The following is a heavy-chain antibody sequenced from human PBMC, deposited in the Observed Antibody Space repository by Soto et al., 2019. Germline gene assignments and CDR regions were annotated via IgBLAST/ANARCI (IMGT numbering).Heavy chain of an antibody. J-gene: IGHJ4*02. V-gene: IGHV3-30*18. CDR1: GFTFSSYG. CDR2: ISYDGSNK. Sequence: QVQLVESGGGVVQPGRSLRLSCAASGFTFSSYGMHWVRQAPGKALEWVAVISYDGSNKYYADSVKGRFTISRDNSKNTLYLQMKRLSAEETAVYYCAKDSRIVVVTAPYDYWGQGTLVTVSS. D-gene: IGHD2-21*02. CDR3: AKDSRIVVVTAPYDY.